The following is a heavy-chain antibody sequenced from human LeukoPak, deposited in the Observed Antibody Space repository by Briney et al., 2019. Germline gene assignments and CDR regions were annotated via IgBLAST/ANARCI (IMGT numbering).Heavy chain of an antibody. Sequence: GASVKVSCKASGGTFSSYAISWVRQAPGQGLEWMGGIIPIFGTANYAQKFQGRVTMTTDTSTSTAYMELRSLRSDDTAVYYCARGELDSSSWYALSTVLKYWFDPWGQGTLVTVSS. CDR3: ARGELDSSSWYALSTVLKYWFDP. CDR1: GGTFSSYA. V-gene: IGHV1-69*05. J-gene: IGHJ5*02. CDR2: IIPIFGTA. D-gene: IGHD6-13*01.